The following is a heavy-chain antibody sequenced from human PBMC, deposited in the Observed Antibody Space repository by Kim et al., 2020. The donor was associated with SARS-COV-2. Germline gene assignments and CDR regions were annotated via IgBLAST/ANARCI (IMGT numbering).Heavy chain of an antibody. J-gene: IGHJ3*01. D-gene: IGHD2-15*01. V-gene: IGHV3-20*04. Sequence: GGSLRLSCAASGFTFGDYGMAWVRQSPRKGLEWVSGIYWNAGSIGYGDFVEGRFTISRDNAKNSLYLQMNSLRVEDTALYFCARFCFGGGCRDPNAFDVWGQGTTVTVSS. CDR1: GFTFGDYG. CDR2: IYWNAGSI. CDR3: ARFCFGGGCRDPNAFDV.